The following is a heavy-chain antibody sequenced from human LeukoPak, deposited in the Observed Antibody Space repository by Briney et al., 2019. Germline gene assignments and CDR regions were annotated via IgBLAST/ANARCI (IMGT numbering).Heavy chain of an antibody. CDR2: IYTSGST. J-gene: IGHJ6*03. D-gene: IGHD3-16*01. CDR1: GGSISSYY. V-gene: IGHV4-4*07. Sequence: PSETLSLTCTVSGGSISSYYWSWIRQPAGKEVEWIGRIYTSGSTNDNPSFKSRVTISVDTSKNQFSLKLSSVTAADTAVYYCARETSQKGAHYMDVWGKGTTVTISS. CDR3: ARETSQKGAHYMDV.